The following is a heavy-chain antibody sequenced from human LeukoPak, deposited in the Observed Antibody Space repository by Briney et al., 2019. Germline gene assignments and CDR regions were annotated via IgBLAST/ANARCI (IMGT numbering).Heavy chain of an antibody. Sequence: GRSLRLSCAASGFTFSSYAMHWVRQAPGKGLEWVAVISYDGSNKYYADSVKGRFTISRDNSKNTLYLQMNSLRAEDTAVYYCAKPTYYYYYYGMDVWGQGTTVTVSS. CDR3: AKPTYYYYYYGMDV. J-gene: IGHJ6*02. V-gene: IGHV3-30-3*02. CDR2: ISYDGSNK. CDR1: GFTFSSYA.